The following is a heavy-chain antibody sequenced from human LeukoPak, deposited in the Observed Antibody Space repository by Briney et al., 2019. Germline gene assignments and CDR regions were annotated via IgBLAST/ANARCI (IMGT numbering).Heavy chain of an antibody. CDR2: INHSGST. Sequence: PSETLSLTCAVYGGSFSGYYWSWIRQPPGKGLEWIGEINHSGSTNYNPSLKSRVTISVDTSKNQFSLKLSSVTAADTAVYYCARCYSSGWYAEVGDYYYYMDVWGKGTTVTVSS. CDR3: ARCYSSGWYAEVGDYYYYMDV. CDR1: GGSFSGYY. J-gene: IGHJ6*03. D-gene: IGHD6-19*01. V-gene: IGHV4-34*01.